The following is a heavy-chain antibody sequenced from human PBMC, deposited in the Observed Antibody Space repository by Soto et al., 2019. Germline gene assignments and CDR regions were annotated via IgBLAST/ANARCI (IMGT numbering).Heavy chain of an antibody. Sequence: QVQLVESGGRVVQPGTSLRLSCAVSGFSFSTYGMHWVRQAPGKGLEWVAVIWHNGNNKYYVDSVKGRFTISRDNSKNTLSLQMNSLRDEDTAVYYCARDTSAGVDYWGQGTLVTVSS. CDR1: GFSFSTYG. J-gene: IGHJ4*02. CDR2: IWHNGNNK. V-gene: IGHV3-33*01. D-gene: IGHD2-15*01. CDR3: ARDTSAGVDY.